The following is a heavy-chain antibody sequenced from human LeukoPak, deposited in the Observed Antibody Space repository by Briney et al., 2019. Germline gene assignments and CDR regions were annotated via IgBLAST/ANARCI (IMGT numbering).Heavy chain of an antibody. Sequence: GGSLRLSCAASGFTFSSYWMSWVRQAPGRGLEWVANIKQDGSEKYYVDSVKGRFTISRDNAKNSLYLQMNSLRAEDTAVYYCARGTGIVGANSDYWGQGTLVTVSS. CDR2: IKQDGSEK. D-gene: IGHD1-26*01. CDR3: ARGTGIVGANSDY. CDR1: GFTFSSYW. V-gene: IGHV3-7*01. J-gene: IGHJ4*02.